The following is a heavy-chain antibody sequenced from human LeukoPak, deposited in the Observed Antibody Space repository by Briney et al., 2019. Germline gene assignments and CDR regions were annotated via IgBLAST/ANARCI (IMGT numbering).Heavy chain of an antibody. J-gene: IGHJ5*02. D-gene: IGHD3-10*01. Sequence: ASETLSLTCAVYGGSFSGYYWSWIRQPPGKGLEWIGEINHSGNTNYNPSLKSRVTISVDTSKNQFSLKPSSVTAADTAVYYCARGRIFDPWGQGTLVTVSS. CDR1: GGSFSGYY. CDR3: ARGRIFDP. V-gene: IGHV4-34*01. CDR2: INHSGNT.